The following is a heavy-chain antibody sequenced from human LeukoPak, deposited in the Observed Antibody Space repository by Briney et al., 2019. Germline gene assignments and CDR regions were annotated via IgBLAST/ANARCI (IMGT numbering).Heavy chain of an antibody. D-gene: IGHD3-22*01. V-gene: IGHV3-21*01. CDR2: FGTRSTSI. J-gene: IGHJ4*02. CDR1: GFTFSGYS. CDR3: TREVSEGFDF. Sequence: GGSLRLSCTASGFTFSGYSMNWIRQAPGKGLEWVSSFGTRSTSIYHAGSVKGRFAISRDNAKNSLYLQMNSLRAEDTAVYYCTREVSEGFDFWGQGTLVTVSS.